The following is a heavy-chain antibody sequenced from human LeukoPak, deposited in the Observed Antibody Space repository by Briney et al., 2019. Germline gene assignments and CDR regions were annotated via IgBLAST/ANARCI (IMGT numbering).Heavy chain of an antibody. V-gene: IGHV1-69*04. J-gene: IGHJ4*02. D-gene: IGHD3-10*01. CDR1: GGTFSSYA. CDR2: IIPILGIA. CDR3: ARGGYCGSGGY. Sequence: SVKVSCKASGGTFSSYAISWVRQAPGQGLEWMGRIIPILGIANYAQKFQGRVTITADKSTSTAYMELSSLRSEDTAVYYCARGGYCGSGGYWGQGTLVTVSS.